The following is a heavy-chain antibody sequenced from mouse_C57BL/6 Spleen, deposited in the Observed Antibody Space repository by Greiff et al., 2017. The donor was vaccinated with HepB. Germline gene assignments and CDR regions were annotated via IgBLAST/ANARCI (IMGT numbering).Heavy chain of an antibody. V-gene: IGHV5-4*01. J-gene: IGHJ3*01. CDR1: GFTFSSYA. CDR3: ARDGDWAWFAY. CDR2: ISDGGSYT. D-gene: IGHD4-1*01. Sequence: EVHLVESGGGLVKPGGSLKLSCAASGFTFSSYAMSWVRQTPEKRLEWVATISDGGSYTYYPDNVKGRFTISRDNAKNNLYLQMSHLKSEDTAMYYCARDGDWAWFAYWGQGTLVTVSA.